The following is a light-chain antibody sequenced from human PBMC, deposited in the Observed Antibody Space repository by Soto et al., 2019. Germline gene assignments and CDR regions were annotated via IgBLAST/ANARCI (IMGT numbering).Light chain of an antibody. V-gene: IGKV3-15*01. CDR3: QQYNNWPPST. J-gene: IGKJ4*01. CDR1: QSVSSTN. CDR2: GAS. Sequence: EIALTQSPGTLSLSPGERATLSCRASQSVSSTNLAWYHQKPGQAPRLLVYGASTRATGIPARFSGSGSGTEFTLTISSLQSEDFAVYYCQQYNNWPPSTFGGGTKVDI.